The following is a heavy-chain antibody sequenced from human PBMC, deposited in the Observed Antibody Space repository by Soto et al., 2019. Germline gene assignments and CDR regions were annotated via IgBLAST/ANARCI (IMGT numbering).Heavy chain of an antibody. D-gene: IGHD2-15*01. V-gene: IGHV1-3*01. CDR3: ARADMSLVWFDP. J-gene: IGHJ5*02. CDR1: GYTFSSYA. CDR2: INAGNGNT. Sequence: ASVKVSCKASGYTFSSYAIHWVRQAPGQGLEWMGWINAGNGNTKYSQKFQGRVTITRDTSASTAYLELNSLRSDDTAVYYCARADMSLVWFDPWGQGTLVTVSS.